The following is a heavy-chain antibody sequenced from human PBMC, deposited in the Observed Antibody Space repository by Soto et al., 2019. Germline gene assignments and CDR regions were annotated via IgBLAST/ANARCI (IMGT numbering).Heavy chain of an antibody. Sequence: GGSLRLSCAASGFTFSSYWMHWVRQAPGKGLVWVSRINSDGSSTSYADSVKGRFTISRDNAKNTLYLQMNSLRAEDTAVYYCARDSDYFWSGYPLEFWGQGTLVTVSS. CDR2: INSDGSST. CDR3: ARDSDYFWSGYPLEF. J-gene: IGHJ4*02. V-gene: IGHV3-74*01. D-gene: IGHD3-3*01. CDR1: GFTFSSYW.